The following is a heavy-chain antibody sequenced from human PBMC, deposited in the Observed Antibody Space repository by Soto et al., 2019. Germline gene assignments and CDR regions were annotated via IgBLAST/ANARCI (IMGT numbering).Heavy chain of an antibody. CDR1: GDTFTDHT. CDR2: SVPTLGMA. CDR3: AIGDCSAGSCCSDFDF. J-gene: IGHJ4*02. V-gene: IGHV1-69*02. D-gene: IGHD2-15*01. Sequence: QVHLVQSGAEVKKPGSSVKVSCKASGDTFTDHTVTWVRQAPGQGLEWMGRSVPTLGMANYAQTFQGRVTITWDTSMTTADLKLTGLTSDNSVFYYWAIGDCSAGSCCSDFDFWGQGTLVTVSS.